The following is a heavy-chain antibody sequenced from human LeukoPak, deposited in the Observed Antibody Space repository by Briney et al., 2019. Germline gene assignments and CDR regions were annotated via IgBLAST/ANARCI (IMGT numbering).Heavy chain of an antibody. CDR2: ISYDGSNK. D-gene: IGHD6-13*01. J-gene: IGHJ4*02. CDR3: ARGRTGYSSSWYGGY. V-gene: IGHV3-30-3*01. CDR1: GFTFSDYY. Sequence: GGSLRLSCAASGFTFSDYYMSWIRQAPGKGLEWVAVISYDGSNKYYADSVKGRFTISRDNSKNTLYLQMNSLRAEDTAVYYCARGRTGYSSSWYGGYWGQGTLVTVSS.